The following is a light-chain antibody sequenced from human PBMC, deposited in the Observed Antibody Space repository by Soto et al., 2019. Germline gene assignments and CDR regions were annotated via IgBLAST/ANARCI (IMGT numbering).Light chain of an antibody. CDR2: GSD. CDR3: GTWDSSLSAVV. J-gene: IGLJ2*01. Sequence: QSVLTQPPSVSAAPGQKVTISCSGSSSNIGNNYVSWYQHLPGTAPKLLIYGSDKRPSGIPDRFSGSKSGTSATLGITGLQTGDEADYYCGTWDSSLSAVVFGGGTKLPVL. V-gene: IGLV1-51*01. CDR1: SSNIGNNY.